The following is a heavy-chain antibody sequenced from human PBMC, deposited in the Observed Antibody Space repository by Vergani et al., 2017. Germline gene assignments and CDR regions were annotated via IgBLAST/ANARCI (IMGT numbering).Heavy chain of an antibody. CDR2: FYSSGIY. Sequence: QVQLQESGPGLLKPSQTLSLTCTVSGDSISSDNLYWHWLRQPAGKGLEWIGRFYSSGIYNYNPSLRRRINMSVDTSKNQFSLKLNSVTAADTAMYYCARMGGYDEGDAFRIGYFDSWGPGILVTVSS. V-gene: IGHV4-61*02. D-gene: IGHD3-22*01. CDR1: GDSISSDNLY. J-gene: IGHJ4*02. CDR3: ARMGGYDEGDAFRIGYFDS.